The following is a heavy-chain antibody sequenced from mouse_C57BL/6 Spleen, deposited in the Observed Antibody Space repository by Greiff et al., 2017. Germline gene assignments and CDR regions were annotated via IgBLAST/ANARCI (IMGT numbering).Heavy chain of an antibody. V-gene: IGHV1-64*01. CDR3: HLNWDAFDY. D-gene: IGHD4-1*02. Sequence: LQQPGAELVKPGASVKLSCKASGYTFTSYWMHWVKQRPGQGLEWIGMIHPNSGSTNYNEKFKSKATLTVDKSSSTAYMQLSSLTSEDSAVYYCHLNWDAFDYWGQGTTLTVSS. CDR2: IHPNSGST. J-gene: IGHJ2*01. CDR1: GYTFTSYW.